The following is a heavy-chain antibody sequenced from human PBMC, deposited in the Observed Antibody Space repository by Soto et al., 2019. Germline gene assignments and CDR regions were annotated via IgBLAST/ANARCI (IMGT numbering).Heavy chain of an antibody. J-gene: IGHJ5*01. CDR2: IGGLGSDT. Sequence: DVQMLESGGGLVQPGGSLTLSCAASRFTFSDFAMSWVRQAPGKGLEWVSSIGGLGSDTYYADPVKGRFTISRDNSKKTLYLQMDGLRDEDTALYYCAKDAVPYNGKWDWFDSWGQGTLVIVS. CDR3: AKDAVPYNGKWDWFDS. V-gene: IGHV3-23*01. CDR1: RFTFSDFA. D-gene: IGHD1-20*01.